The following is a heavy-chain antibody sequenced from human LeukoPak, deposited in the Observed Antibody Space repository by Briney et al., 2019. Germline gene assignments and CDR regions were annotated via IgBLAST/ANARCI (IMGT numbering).Heavy chain of an antibody. J-gene: IGHJ4*02. V-gene: IGHV7-4-1*02. Sequence: ASVKVSCKASGYTFTSYAMNWVRQAPGQGLEWMGWINTNTGNPTYAQGFTGRFVFSLDTSVSTAYLQISSLKAEDTAVYYCARLSLVGATTYYFGYWGQGTLVTGSS. CDR1: GYTFTSYA. CDR2: INTNTGNP. D-gene: IGHD1-26*01. CDR3: ARLSLVGATTYYFGY.